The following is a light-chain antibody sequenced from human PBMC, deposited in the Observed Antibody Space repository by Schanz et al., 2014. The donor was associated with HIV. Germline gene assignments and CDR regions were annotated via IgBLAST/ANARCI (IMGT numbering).Light chain of an antibody. Sequence: QSALTQPASVSGSPGQSITVSCTGTNNDIGSYTYVSWYQQHPGKAPKLMIYDVSNRPSGVSSRFSGSKSGNTASLTISGLQAEDEADYYCSSYTSSSTVVFGGGTKLTVL. J-gene: IGLJ2*01. V-gene: IGLV2-14*03. CDR3: SSYTSSSTVV. CDR2: DVS. CDR1: NNDIGSYTY.